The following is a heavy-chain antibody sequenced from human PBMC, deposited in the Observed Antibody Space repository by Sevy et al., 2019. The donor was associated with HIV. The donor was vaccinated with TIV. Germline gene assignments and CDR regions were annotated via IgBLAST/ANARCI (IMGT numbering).Heavy chain of an antibody. J-gene: IGHJ3*01. CDR1: GFTFSNYG. CDR2: VSGSGGKR. V-gene: IGHV3-23*01. Sequence: GGSLRLSCAAFGFTFSNYGMTWVRQAPGKGLEWVSSVSGSGGKRYNADSVKGRFTISRDNSKNTLYLQMNSLRAEDKAVYYCARRGNYCWDAFDYWGQGTVVTVSS. D-gene: IGHD2-8*02. CDR3: ARRGNYCWDAFDY.